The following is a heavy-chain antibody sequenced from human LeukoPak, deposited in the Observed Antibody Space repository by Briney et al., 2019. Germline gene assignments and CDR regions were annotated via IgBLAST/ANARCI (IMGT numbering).Heavy chain of an antibody. Sequence: SETLSLTCSVSGYSITSTSFWAWIRQTPGKGLEWIGSINHLGSAYYNPSLESRVTISVDTSKNHFSLNLKSVTAADTAVYYCAREEGSSGYDDFWGQGTLVTVSS. CDR3: AREEGSSGYDDF. V-gene: IGHV4-38-2*02. J-gene: IGHJ4*02. CDR2: INHLGSA. D-gene: IGHD5-12*01. CDR1: GYSITSTSF.